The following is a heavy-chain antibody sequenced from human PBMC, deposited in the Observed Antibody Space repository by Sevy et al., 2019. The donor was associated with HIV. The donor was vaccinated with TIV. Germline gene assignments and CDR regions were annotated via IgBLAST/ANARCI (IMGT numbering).Heavy chain of an antibody. Sequence: SETLSLTCSISGGSSRSGTYYWSWIRHPAGKGLEWIGRVHTSGRTNYNPSLKSRVTISVDTSKNQFSLRLRSVTAADTAVYYCAGEYSSGWYQAFDVWGQGTMVTVSS. V-gene: IGHV4-61*02. J-gene: IGHJ3*01. D-gene: IGHD6-13*01. CDR3: AGEYSSGWYQAFDV. CDR2: VHTSGRT. CDR1: GGSSRSGTYY.